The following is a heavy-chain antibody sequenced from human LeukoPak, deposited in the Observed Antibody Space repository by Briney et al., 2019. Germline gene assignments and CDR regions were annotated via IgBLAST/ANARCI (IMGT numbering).Heavy chain of an antibody. CDR1: GGSISSGDYY. D-gene: IGHD4-11*01. CDR2: IYYSGST. V-gene: IGHV4-30-4*08. CDR3: ARSYSNENWFDP. Sequence: QTLSLTCTVSGGSISSGDYYWSWIRQPPGKGLEWIGYIYYSGSTYYNPSLKSRVTISVDTSKNQFSLKLSSVTAADTAVYYCARSYSNENWFDPWGQGTPVTVSS. J-gene: IGHJ5*02.